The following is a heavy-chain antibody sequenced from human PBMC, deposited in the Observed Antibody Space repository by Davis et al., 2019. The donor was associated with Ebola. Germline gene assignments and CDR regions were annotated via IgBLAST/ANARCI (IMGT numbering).Heavy chain of an antibody. CDR2: IYYSGST. Sequence: PSETLSLTCTVSGGSISSSSYYWGWIRQPPGKGLEWIGSIYYSGSTYYNPSLKSRVTISVDTSKNQFSLKLSSVTAADTAVYYCARAFQDWHPYYYYYMDVWGKGTTVTVSS. V-gene: IGHV4-39*07. CDR3: ARAFQDWHPYYYYYMDV. J-gene: IGHJ6*03. CDR1: GGSISSSSYY. D-gene: IGHD3/OR15-3a*01.